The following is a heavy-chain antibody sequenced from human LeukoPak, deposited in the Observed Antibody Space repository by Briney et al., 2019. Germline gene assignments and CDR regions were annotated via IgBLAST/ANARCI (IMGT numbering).Heavy chain of an antibody. CDR3: ARDRTRGYSYASDY. D-gene: IGHD5-18*01. V-gene: IGHV3-66*01. CDR2: MYYGGAA. J-gene: IGHJ4*02. CDR1: GFTVNTTY. Sequence: GGSLRLSCAASGFTVNTTYMTWVRQAPGKGLEWVALMYYGGAAFHADSVKGRFTISRDNAKNSLYLQMNSLRDEDTAMYYCARDRTRGYSYASDYWGQGTLVTVSS.